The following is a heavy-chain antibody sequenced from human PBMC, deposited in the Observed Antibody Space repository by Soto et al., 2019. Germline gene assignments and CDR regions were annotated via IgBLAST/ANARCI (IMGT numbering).Heavy chain of an antibody. D-gene: IGHD2-21*01. CDR3: AREASKYSGMDV. V-gene: IGHV1-46*01. Sequence: SVKVSCKASGYTFTNYYMRWVRQASGQGLEWMGVINPSGGSTTYEQKFQGRVTMTRDTSTSQVYLELSSLISEDTTEYYCAREASKYSGMDVWGQGTTVTVSS. CDR2: INPSGGST. J-gene: IGHJ6*02. CDR1: GYTFTNYY.